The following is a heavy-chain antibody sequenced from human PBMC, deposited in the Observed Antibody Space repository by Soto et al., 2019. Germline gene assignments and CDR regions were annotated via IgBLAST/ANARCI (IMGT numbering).Heavy chain of an antibody. V-gene: IGHV3-11*03. D-gene: IGHD6-19*01. Sequence: GGSLRLSCAASGFTFSDYYMSWIRQAPGKGLEWVSYISSSSSYTNYADSVKGRFTISRDNAKNSLYLQVNSLTAADTAVYYCARLRSGWSIDYWGQGALVTGSS. CDR2: ISSSSSYT. CDR3: ARLRSGWSIDY. CDR1: GFTFSDYY. J-gene: IGHJ4*02.